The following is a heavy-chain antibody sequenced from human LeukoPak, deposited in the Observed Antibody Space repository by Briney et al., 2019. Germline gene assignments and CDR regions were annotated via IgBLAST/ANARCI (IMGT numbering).Heavy chain of an antibody. D-gene: IGHD5-18*01. CDR3: AKGRGYSYGCIDY. V-gene: IGHV3-23*01. Sequence: GGSERLSCGAYSFTFSSYVMSWVRQAPGKGLEWVSTVSTTGGSTYYADSVKGRFTISRDNSKNTLYLQMNSLRTEDTAVYYCAKGRGYSYGCIDYWGQGTLVTVSS. J-gene: IGHJ4*02. CDR2: VSTTGGST. CDR1: SFTFSSYV.